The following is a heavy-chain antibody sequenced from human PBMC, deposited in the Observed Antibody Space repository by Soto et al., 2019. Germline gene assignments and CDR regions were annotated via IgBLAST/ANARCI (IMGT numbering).Heavy chain of an antibody. Sequence: SETLSLTCTVSGGSVSSGSYYWSWIRQPPGKGLEWIGYIYYSGGTNYNPSLKNRVTISKDTSENHFSLKLSSVTAADTAVYYCARDQGYYDSSGYFDYWGQGTLVTSPQ. V-gene: IGHV4-61*03. D-gene: IGHD3-22*01. CDR1: GGSVSSGSYY. CDR2: IYYSGGT. CDR3: ARDQGYYDSSGYFDY. J-gene: IGHJ4*02.